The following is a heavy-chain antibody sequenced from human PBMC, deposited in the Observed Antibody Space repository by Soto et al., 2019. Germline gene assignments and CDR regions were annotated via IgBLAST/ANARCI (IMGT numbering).Heavy chain of an antibody. V-gene: IGHV3-23*01. Sequence: EVQLLESGGGLVQPGGSLRLSCAASGFTFSSYAMSWVRQAPGKGLEWVSAISGSGGSTYYADSVKGRFTISRDNSKNTLYLQMNSRRAEDTAVYYCAKGRLAVTTGYIFDYWGQGTLVTVSS. CDR1: GFTFSSYA. CDR2: ISGSGGST. D-gene: IGHD4-17*01. CDR3: AKGRLAVTTGYIFDY. J-gene: IGHJ4*02.